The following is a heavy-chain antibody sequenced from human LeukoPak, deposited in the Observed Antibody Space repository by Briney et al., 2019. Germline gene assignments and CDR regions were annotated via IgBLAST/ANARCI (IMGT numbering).Heavy chain of an antibody. Sequence: ASVKVSCKASGYTFTSYDTNWVRQATGQGLEWMGWMNPNSGNTGYAQKFQGRVTMTRNTSISTAYMELRSLRSDDTAVYYCAREVWDCSGDSCLGAFDIWGQGTMVTVSS. J-gene: IGHJ3*02. CDR3: AREVWDCSGDSCLGAFDI. CDR2: MNPNSGNT. CDR1: GYTFTSYD. D-gene: IGHD2-15*01. V-gene: IGHV1-8*01.